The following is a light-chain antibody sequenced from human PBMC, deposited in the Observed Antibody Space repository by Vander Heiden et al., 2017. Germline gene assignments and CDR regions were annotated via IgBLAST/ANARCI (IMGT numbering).Light chain of an antibody. V-gene: IGKV1-13*02. CDR1: QVVSSA. CDR3: QQISSYPPIT. Sequence: AIQLTQSPSSLSASVGDRVTITCRASQVVSSALAWYQQKPGKAPKLLIYDASSLESGVPSRFSGSGYGTDFTLTISSLQPEDFAPYYCQQISSYPPITFGQGTLMEIK. J-gene: IGKJ5*01. CDR2: DAS.